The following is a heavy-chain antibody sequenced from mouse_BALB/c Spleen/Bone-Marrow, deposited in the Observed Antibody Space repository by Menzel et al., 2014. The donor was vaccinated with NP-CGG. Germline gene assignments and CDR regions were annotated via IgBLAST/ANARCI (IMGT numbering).Heavy chain of an antibody. V-gene: IGHV1-66*01. Sequence: VKLMESGPELVKPGASVKISCKASGYSFTSYYIHWVKQRPGQGLEWIGWIFPGSGNTKYNEKFKGKATLTADTSSSTAYMQLSSLTSQDSAVYFCARHGNLRNYYAMDYWGRGTSVTVSS. D-gene: IGHD2-1*01. CDR3: ARHGNLRNYYAMDY. J-gene: IGHJ4*01. CDR2: IFPGSGNT. CDR1: GYSFTSYY.